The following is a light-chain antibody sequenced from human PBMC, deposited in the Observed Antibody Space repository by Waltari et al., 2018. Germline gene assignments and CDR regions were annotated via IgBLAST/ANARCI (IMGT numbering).Light chain of an antibody. CDR1: QSISSY. Sequence: DIQLTNSPSSLPASLGDGVTITCRASQSISSYLNWYQQKPGVAPKLLIYAASSLRNGVPSRFSGSGSGTDFSLTISSLQPEDFATYYCQQSFSTPLTFGGGTKVEIK. J-gene: IGKJ4*01. V-gene: IGKV1-39*01. CDR2: AAS. CDR3: QQSFSTPLT.